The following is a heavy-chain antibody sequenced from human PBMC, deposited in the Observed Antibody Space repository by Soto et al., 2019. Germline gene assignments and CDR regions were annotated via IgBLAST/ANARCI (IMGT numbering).Heavy chain of an antibody. V-gene: IGHV4-4*07. CDR2: IYTSGTT. CDR3: ARQRTYSSSWFDY. Sequence: QVLLQESGPGLVKPSETLSLTCTVSGGSISNYYCTWIRQPAGKGLEWIGRIYTSGTTNYNPSLKRRVTMLIDPSRNQFSLRLSSVTAADTALYYCARQRTYSSSWFDYWGQGTLVTVSS. CDR1: GGSISNYY. D-gene: IGHD6-19*01. J-gene: IGHJ5*01.